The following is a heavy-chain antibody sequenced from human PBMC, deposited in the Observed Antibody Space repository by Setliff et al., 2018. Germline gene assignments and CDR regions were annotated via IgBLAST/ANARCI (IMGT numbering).Heavy chain of an antibody. J-gene: IGHJ4*02. Sequence: PSETLSLTCTVSDGSMTSGSYYWGWIRQPPGKGLEWIGSVYYSGTAYYNPSLKSRLYMSVDTSKNQFTLKVIPVTAADTAVYYCARLSCSSNSCPFDYWVQGTLVTVSS. V-gene: IGHV4-39*06. D-gene: IGHD2-2*01. CDR1: DGSMTSGSYY. CDR3: ARLSCSSNSCPFDY. CDR2: VYYSGTA.